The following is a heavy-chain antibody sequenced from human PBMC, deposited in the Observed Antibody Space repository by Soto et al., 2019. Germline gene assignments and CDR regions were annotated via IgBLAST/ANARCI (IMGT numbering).Heavy chain of an antibody. J-gene: IGHJ4*02. CDR2: IYYSGST. CDR1: GGSVSSGSYY. V-gene: IGHV4-61*01. D-gene: IGHD2-15*01. Sequence: ETLSLTCTVSGGSVSSGSYYWSWIRQPPGKGLEWIGYIYYSGSTNYNPSLKSRVTISVDTSKNQFSLKLSSVTAADTAVYYCASVGGLCSGRRCYGSFGDWGQGTLVTV. CDR3: ASVGGLCSGRRCYGSFGD.